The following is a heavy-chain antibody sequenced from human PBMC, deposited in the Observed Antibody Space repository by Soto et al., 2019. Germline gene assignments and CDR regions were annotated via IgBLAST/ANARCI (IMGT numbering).Heavy chain of an antibody. CDR1: GGTFSSYA. CDR3: ARRGNWNDVGFDY. Sequence: SVKVSCKASGGTFSSYAISWVRQAPGQGLEWMGGIIPIFGTANYAQKFQGRVTITADESTSTAYMELRSLRSEDTAVYYCARRGNWNDVGFDYWGQGTLVTVSS. CDR2: IIPIFGTA. D-gene: IGHD1-1*01. V-gene: IGHV1-69*13. J-gene: IGHJ4*02.